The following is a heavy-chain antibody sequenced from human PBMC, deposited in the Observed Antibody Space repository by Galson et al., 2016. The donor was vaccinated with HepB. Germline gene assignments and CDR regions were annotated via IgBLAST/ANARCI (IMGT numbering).Heavy chain of an antibody. CDR3: LRQPYTSSSWDSME. J-gene: IGHJ4*02. Sequence: TLSLTCTVSGGSINSGSYYWTWIRQPAGKGLEWIGRIQSSGSTNYNPSLNTRVSISLDTSKSQFSLKLSSVTAADTAVYYCLRQPYTSSSWDSMEWGQGTLVTASS. CDR1: GGSINSGSYY. D-gene: IGHD6-13*01. V-gene: IGHV4-61*02. CDR2: IQSSGST.